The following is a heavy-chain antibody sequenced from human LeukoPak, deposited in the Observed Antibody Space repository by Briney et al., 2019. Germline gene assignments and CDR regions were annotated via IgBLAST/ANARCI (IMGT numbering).Heavy chain of an antibody. CDR3: ARAPSGGGHIVVVTAIDN. CDR2: IIPIFVTA. V-gene: IGHV1-69*05. J-gene: IGHJ4*02. CDR1: GGTFSSYA. Sequence: GASVKVSCKASGGTFSSYAISWVRQAPGQGLEWMGGIIPIFVTANYAQKFQGRVTMTSDTSTSTVYMELSRLRSEDTAMYYCARAPSGGGHIVVVTAIDNWGQGTLVTVSS. D-gene: IGHD2-21*02.